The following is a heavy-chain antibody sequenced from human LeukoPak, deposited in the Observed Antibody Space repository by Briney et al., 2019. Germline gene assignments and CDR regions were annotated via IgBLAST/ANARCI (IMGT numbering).Heavy chain of an antibody. CDR3: ARDPRLRGLDDAFDI. J-gene: IGHJ3*02. CDR2: IYSGGST. CDR1: GFTISSNY. D-gene: IGHD2-8*01. Sequence: LPGGSLRLSCAASGFTISSNYMSWVRQAPGKGLEWVSVIYSGGSTSYADSVRGRFTISRDNSKNTLYLQMNSLRAEDTAVYYCARDPRLRGLDDAFDIWRQGTMVTVSS. V-gene: IGHV3-53*01.